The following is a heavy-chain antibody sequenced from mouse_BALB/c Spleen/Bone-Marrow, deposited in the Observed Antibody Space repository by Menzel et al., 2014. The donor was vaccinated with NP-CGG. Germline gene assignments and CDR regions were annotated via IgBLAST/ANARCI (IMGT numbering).Heavy chain of an antibody. CDR1: GFSLTSYG. CDR2: IWSGGST. V-gene: IGHV2-2*02. D-gene: IGHD4-1*01. Sequence: QVQLKESGPGLVQPSQSLSITCTVSGFSLTSYGVHWVRQSPGKGLEWLGVIWSGGSTDYNAAFISRLSISKDNSKSQVFFEMNSLQANDTAIYYCARNWDVGGYFDYWGQGTTLTVSS. CDR3: ARNWDVGGYFDY. J-gene: IGHJ2*01.